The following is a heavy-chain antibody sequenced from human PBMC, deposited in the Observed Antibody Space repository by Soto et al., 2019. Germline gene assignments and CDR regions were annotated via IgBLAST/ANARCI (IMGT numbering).Heavy chain of an antibody. J-gene: IGHJ4*02. CDR2: ISGSGGST. CDR3: AKEEGNYYDSSGYYYY. CDR1: GFTFSSYA. V-gene: IGHV3-23*01. D-gene: IGHD3-22*01. Sequence: GGSLRLSCAASGFTFSSYAMSWVRQAPGKGLEWVSAISGSGGSTYYADSVKGRFTISRDNSKNTLYLQMNSLRAEDTAVYYCAKEEGNYYDSSGYYYYWGQGTLVTVSS.